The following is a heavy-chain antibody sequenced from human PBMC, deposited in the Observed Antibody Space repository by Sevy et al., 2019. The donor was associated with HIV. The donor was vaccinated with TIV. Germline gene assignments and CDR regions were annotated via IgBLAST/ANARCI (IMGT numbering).Heavy chain of an antibody. CDR3: AETREYYYGNSGYFDY. V-gene: IGHV1-24*01. CDR1: GYTLTKLS. J-gene: IGHJ4*02. CDR2: FDPEDGER. Sequence: ASVKVSCKVSGYTLTKLSMHWVRQAPGKGLEWMGSFDPEDGERIYAQTFQGRVTMSEDTSTDTAYMDLSSLRSDDTAVYYCAETREYYYGNSGYFDYWGQGTLVTVS. D-gene: IGHD3-22*01.